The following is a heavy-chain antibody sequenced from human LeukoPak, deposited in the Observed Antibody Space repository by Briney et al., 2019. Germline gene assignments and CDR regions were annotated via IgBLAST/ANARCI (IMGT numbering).Heavy chain of an antibody. CDR2: INSDGSST. J-gene: IGHJ3*02. CDR1: GFTFSSYW. V-gene: IGHV3-74*01. CDR3: ARAKGPVLLWFGELLGAFDI. Sequence: GGSLRLSCAASGFTFSSYWMRWVRQAPGKGLVWVSRINSDGSSTSYADSVKGRFTNSRDNAKKTLYLRMNSLRAEDTAVYYCARAKGPVLLWFGELLGAFDIWGQGTMVTVSS. D-gene: IGHD3-10*01.